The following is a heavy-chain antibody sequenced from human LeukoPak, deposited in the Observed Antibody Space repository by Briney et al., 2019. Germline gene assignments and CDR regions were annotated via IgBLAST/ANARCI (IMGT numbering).Heavy chain of an antibody. CDR1: GFTFSTYA. CDR3: AKRGYYDTLTGYYPLDN. V-gene: IGHV3-23*01. CDR2: SGNGVGT. D-gene: IGHD3-9*01. Sequence: GGSLRLSCAASGFTFSTYAMTWVRQAPGKGLEWVSASGNGVGTKYADSVKGRFTISRDNSKNTLYLQMNSLRAEDTAMYYCAKRGYYDTLTGYYPLDNWGQGTLVTVSS. J-gene: IGHJ4*02.